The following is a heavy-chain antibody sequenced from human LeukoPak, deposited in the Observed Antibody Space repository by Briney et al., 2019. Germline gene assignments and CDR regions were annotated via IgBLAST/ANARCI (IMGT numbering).Heavy chain of an antibody. CDR1: GYSISSGYY. CDR2: IYYSGST. Sequence: SETLSLTCTVSGYSISSGYYWGWIRQPPGKGLEWIGYIYYSGSTNYNPSLKSRVTISVDTSKNQFSLKLSSVTAADTAVYYCAGWRHSSSWYYFDYWGQGTLVTVSS. V-gene: IGHV4-38-2*02. J-gene: IGHJ4*02. CDR3: AGWRHSSSWYYFDY. D-gene: IGHD6-13*01.